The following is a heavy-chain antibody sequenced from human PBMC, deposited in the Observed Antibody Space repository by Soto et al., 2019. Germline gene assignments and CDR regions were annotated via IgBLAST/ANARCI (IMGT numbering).Heavy chain of an antibody. J-gene: IGHJ4*02. CDR3: AAGEASSRNLAPYYLDF. CDR1: GFNFNDAW. D-gene: IGHD6-13*01. CDR2: IHYSGTT. V-gene: IGHV4-59*01. Sequence: PGGSLRLSCATSGFNFNDAWMTWIRQPPGKGLEWIGYIHYSGTTSFFPSYNPSLRSRVTISEDTSKNQFSLKLLSVTTADTAVYFCAAGEASSRNLAPYYLDFWGQGTLVTVSS.